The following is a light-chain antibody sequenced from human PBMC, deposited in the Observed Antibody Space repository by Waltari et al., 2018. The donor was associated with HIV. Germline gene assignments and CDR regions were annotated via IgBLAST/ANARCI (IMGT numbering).Light chain of an antibody. CDR2: WAA. CDR3: QQYYRKPPT. Sequence: DIVMTQSPDSLAVSLGERATINCKSSQSVLFTSNNKNYLAWYQQKPGQPPKLLIYWAATRESGVPDRFSGSGSGTDFTLTIGSLQAEDVAVYYCQQYYRKPPTFGQGTKVEIK. V-gene: IGKV4-1*01. J-gene: IGKJ1*01. CDR1: QSVLFTSNNKNY.